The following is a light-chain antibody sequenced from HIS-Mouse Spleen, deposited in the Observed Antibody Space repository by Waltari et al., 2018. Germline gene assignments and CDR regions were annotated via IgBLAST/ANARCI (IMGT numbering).Light chain of an antibody. J-gene: IGKJ2*01. CDR3: QQYYSFPYT. V-gene: IGKV1-9*01. CDR2: AAS. CDR1: QGISSY. Sequence: DIQLTQSPSFLSASVGDRVTITCRASQGISSYLAWYQQKPGKAPKLLIYAASTLQSGVPSRFSGSGSGTDFTLTISCLHSEDFATYYCQQYYSFPYTFGQGTKLEIK.